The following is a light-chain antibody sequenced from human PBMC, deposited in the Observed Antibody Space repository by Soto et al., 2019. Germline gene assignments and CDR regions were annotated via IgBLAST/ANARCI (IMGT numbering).Light chain of an antibody. V-gene: IGKV1-39*01. J-gene: IGKJ1*01. CDR1: QSINTY. CDR2: AAS. CDR3: QQSYSTPRT. Sequence: DIQMPQSPSSLSASVGDRVTITCRASQSINTYLNWYQQKPGKAPKLLIYAASSLQSGVPSRFSGSGSGTHFTLTLSSLQPEDFATYYCQQSYSTPRTFGQGTKVEIK.